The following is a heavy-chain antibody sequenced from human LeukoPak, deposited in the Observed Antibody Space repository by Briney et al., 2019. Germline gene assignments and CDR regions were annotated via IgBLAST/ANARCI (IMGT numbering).Heavy chain of an antibody. CDR3: ATGAGDPRAFDI. D-gene: IGHD3-10*01. V-gene: IGHV1-24*01. CDR1: GYTLTELS. Sequence: ASVEVSCKVSGYTLTELSMHWVRQAPGKGLEWMGGFDPEDGETIYAQKFQGRVTMTEDTSTDTAYMELSSLRSEDTAVYYCATGAGDPRAFDIWGQGTMVTVSS. CDR2: FDPEDGET. J-gene: IGHJ3*02.